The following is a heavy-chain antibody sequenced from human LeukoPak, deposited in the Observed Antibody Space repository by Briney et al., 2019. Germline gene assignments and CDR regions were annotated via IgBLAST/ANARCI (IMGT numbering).Heavy chain of an antibody. D-gene: IGHD2-8*01. Sequence: GGSLRLSCAASGFTFDDYGMSWVRQAPGKGLEWVSGINWNGGSTGYADSVKGRFTISRDNAKNTLYLQMNSLRAEDTAVYYCARASLMTRAFDIWGQGTTVTVSS. J-gene: IGHJ3*02. CDR3: ARASLMTRAFDI. V-gene: IGHV3-20*04. CDR2: INWNGGST. CDR1: GFTFDDYG.